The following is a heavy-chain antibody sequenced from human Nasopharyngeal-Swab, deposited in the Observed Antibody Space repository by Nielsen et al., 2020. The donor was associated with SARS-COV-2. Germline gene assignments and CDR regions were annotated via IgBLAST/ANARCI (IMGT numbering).Heavy chain of an antibody. D-gene: IGHD5-24*01. CDR2: INTYSGNT. Sequence: ASVKVSCKASAYIFTTHRMLWVRQAPGQGLEWMGWINTYSGNTNYAQTLQGRVSLTTDTSTSTAYMELRSLRSDDTAIYYCASGKWLPDYWGQGTLVTVSS. CDR3: ASGKWLPDY. J-gene: IGHJ4*02. CDR1: AYIFTTHR. V-gene: IGHV1-18*01.